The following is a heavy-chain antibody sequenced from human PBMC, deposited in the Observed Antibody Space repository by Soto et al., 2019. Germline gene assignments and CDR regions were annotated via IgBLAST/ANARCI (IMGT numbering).Heavy chain of an antibody. CDR3: ARDPPGPGSYSYDY. Sequence: GGSLRLSCAASGFTVSSNYMSWFRQAPGKGLEWVSVIAPVGDTYYADSVKGRFTISRDISKNTLYLQMNSVRAEDTAVYYCARDPPGPGSYSYDYWGQGTLVTVSS. CDR1: GFTVSSNY. CDR2: IAPVGDT. V-gene: IGHV3-66*01. J-gene: IGHJ4*02. D-gene: IGHD3-10*01.